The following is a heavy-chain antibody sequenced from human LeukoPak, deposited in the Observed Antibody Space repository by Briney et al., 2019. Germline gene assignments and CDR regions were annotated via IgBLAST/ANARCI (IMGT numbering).Heavy chain of an antibody. D-gene: IGHD6-6*01. Sequence: SETLSLTCTVSGGSISSSSYYWGWIRQPPGKGLEWIGYIYYSGSTNYNPSLKSRVTISVDTSKNQLSLKLSSVTAADTAVYYCARDSMEYSSSYGMDVWGQGTTVTVSS. CDR2: IYYSGST. CDR3: ARDSMEYSSSYGMDV. J-gene: IGHJ6*02. CDR1: GGSISSSSYY. V-gene: IGHV4-61*01.